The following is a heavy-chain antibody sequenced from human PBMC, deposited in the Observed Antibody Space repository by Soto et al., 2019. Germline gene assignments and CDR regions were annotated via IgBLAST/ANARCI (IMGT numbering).Heavy chain of an antibody. CDR2: ISYDGSNK. CDR3: AKDVGATISQAFDI. CDR1: GFTFSSYG. Sequence: QVQLVESGGGVVQPGRSLRLSCAASGFTFSSYGMHWVRQAPGKGLEWVAVISYDGSNKYYADSVKGRFTISRDNSQNTLNLQMNSLRAEDTAVYYCAKDVGATISQAFDICGQGKMVTGSA. V-gene: IGHV3-30*18. J-gene: IGHJ3*02. D-gene: IGHD1-26*01.